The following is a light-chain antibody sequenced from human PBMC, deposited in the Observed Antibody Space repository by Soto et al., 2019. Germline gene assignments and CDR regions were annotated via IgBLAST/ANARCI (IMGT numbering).Light chain of an antibody. J-gene: IGKJ3*01. CDR1: QSVRSSY. V-gene: IGKV3-20*01. CDR3: QQYSSSRLT. Sequence: EIVLTQSPGTLSLSPGERATLSCRASQSVRSSYLAWYQQKPGQAPRLLIYGASSRATGIPDRFSGSGSGTDFTLTISRREPEDFAVYYWQQYSSSRLTFGPGTKVDIK. CDR2: GAS.